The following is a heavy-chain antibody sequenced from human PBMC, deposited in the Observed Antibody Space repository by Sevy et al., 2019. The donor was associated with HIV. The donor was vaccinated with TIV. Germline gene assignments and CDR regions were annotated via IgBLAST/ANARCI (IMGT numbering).Heavy chain of an antibody. D-gene: IGHD2-2*01. J-gene: IGHJ6*02. CDR2: IWSDGNKK. CDR1: GFTFSNYG. V-gene: IGHV3-33*01. CDR3: ARGPLRYCTSTSCYEGDYYYYGMDV. Sequence: GGSLRLSCAASGFTFSNYGIHWVRQPPGKGLEWVAVIWSDGNKKYYADSVKARFTISRDNSKNTLFLQMNSLRAEDTAVYYCARGPLRYCTSTSCYEGDYYYYGMDVWGQGTTVTVSS.